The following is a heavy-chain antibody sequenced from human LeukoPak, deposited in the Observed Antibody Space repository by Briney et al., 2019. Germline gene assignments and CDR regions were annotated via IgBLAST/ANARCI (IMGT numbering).Heavy chain of an antibody. Sequence: TSQTLSLTCTVSGDSISSGSYYWSWIRQPAGKGLEYIGRINTGGTTNYNPSLRSRVTISVDTSKNQFSLRLSSVTAADTAVYYCATTSGSYLRHFDYWGQGTLVTVSS. V-gene: IGHV4-61*02. CDR1: GDSISSGSYY. D-gene: IGHD1-26*01. CDR2: INTGGTT. J-gene: IGHJ4*02. CDR3: ATTSGSYLRHFDY.